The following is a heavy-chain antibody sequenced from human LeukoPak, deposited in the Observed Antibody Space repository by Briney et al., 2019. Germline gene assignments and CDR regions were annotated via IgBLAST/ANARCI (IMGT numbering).Heavy chain of an antibody. CDR1: GFTLGSYW. Sequence: GESLRLSCAASGFTLGSYWMSWVRQAPGKGLEWVANIKYDGSGKYYADSVKGRFTISRDDAKNSLYLEMNRLRVEDTAVYYCARDLFSGSYQEDFWGQGTLVTVSS. CDR3: ARDLFSGSYQEDF. V-gene: IGHV3-7*01. CDR2: IKYDGSGK. J-gene: IGHJ4*02. D-gene: IGHD1-26*01.